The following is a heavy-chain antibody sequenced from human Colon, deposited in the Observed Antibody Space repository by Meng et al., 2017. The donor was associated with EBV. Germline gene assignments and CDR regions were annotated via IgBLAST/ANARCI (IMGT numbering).Heavy chain of an antibody. CDR2: INAGNGNT. J-gene: IGHJ4*02. V-gene: IGHV1-3*01. CDR1: GYTFTSYA. Sequence: QVLLVQAGAEVKKPGGSVKVSCKASGYTFTSYAMHWVRQAPGQRLEWMGWINAGNGNTKYSQKFQGRVTITRDTSASTAYMELSSLRSEDTAVYYCARDPSNTSGRYAYFDYWGQGTLVTVSS. D-gene: IGHD6-19*01. CDR3: ARDPSNTSGRYAYFDY.